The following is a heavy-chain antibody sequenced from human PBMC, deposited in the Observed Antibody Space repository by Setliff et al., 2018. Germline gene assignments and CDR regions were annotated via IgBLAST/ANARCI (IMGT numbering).Heavy chain of an antibody. CDR1: GFSLSPRGAS. J-gene: IGHJ4*02. V-gene: IGHV2-5*01. CDR2: IYWNGDE. CDR3: AHGRTGIAPPDFDY. D-gene: IGHD1-1*01. Sequence: GSGPTLVNPPHTLTLTCTFSGFSLSPRGASVGWIRQPPGKAPEWVALIYWNGDERYSASLQSRLRITKDTSRNQVVLTLTNMSPDDTATYYCAHGRTGIAPPDFDYWGQGTLVTVSS.